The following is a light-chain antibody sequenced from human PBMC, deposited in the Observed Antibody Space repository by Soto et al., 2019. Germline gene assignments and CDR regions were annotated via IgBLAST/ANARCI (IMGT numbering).Light chain of an antibody. J-gene: IGLJ3*02. V-gene: IGLV1-47*01. CDR3: AVWDDSLSGRV. CDR2: KNN. CDR1: NSNIGGNY. Sequence: QAVVTQPPSASGAPGQRVTVSCSGSNSNIGGNYVYWYQQLPGTAPKLLIYKNNQRPSGVPERFSGSKSGTSASLAISGLRSEYEADYYCAVWDDSLSGRVFGGGTKLTVL.